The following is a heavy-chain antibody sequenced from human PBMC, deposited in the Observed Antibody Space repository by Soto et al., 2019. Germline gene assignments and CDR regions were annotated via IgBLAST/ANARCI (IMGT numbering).Heavy chain of an antibody. CDR3: AKDMNRGGVRDDFDI. J-gene: IGHJ3*02. D-gene: IGHD3-10*01. CDR1: GFPFDDYA. Sequence: QTWGSLRLSCAASGFPFDDYAMHWGRQAPWKGLEWVSGISWNSGSIGYADSVKGRFTISRYNAKNSLYLQMNSLRAEDTALYYCAKDMNRGGVRDDFDIWGQGTMVTVSS. CDR2: ISWNSGSI. V-gene: IGHV3-9*01.